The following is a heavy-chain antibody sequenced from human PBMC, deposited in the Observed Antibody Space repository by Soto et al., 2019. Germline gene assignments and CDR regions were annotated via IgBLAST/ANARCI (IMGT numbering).Heavy chain of an antibody. CDR2: IYYSGTT. Sequence: QVQLQESGPGLVKPSDTLSLTCAVSGYSISSSNWWGWIRQPPGKGLEWIGYIYYSGTTYYNPSPKSRVPMSGDTSKNQFALKLTSVTAVDTAVYYCARREIQGPIDYWGQGTLVTVSS. J-gene: IGHJ4*02. D-gene: IGHD1-26*01. CDR1: GYSISSSNW. V-gene: IGHV4-28*01. CDR3: ARREIQGPIDY.